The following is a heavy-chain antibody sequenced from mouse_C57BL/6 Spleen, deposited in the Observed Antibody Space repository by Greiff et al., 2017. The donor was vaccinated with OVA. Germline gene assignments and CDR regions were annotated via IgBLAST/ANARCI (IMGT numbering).Heavy chain of an antibody. J-gene: IGHJ2*01. V-gene: IGHV5-6*02. CDR2: ISSGGSYT. CDR1: GFTFSSYG. CDR3: AGQGYGSSYDY. D-gene: IGHD1-1*01. Sequence: EVKLVESGGDLVKPGGSLKLSCAASGFTFSSYGMSWVRQTPDKRLEWVATISSGGSYTYYPDSVKGRFTISRDNAKNTLYLQMSSLKSEDTAMYYCAGQGYGSSYDYWGQGTTLTVSS.